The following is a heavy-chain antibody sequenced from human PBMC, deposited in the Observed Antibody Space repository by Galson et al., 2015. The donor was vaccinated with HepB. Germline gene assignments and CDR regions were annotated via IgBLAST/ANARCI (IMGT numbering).Heavy chain of an antibody. J-gene: IGHJ4*02. V-gene: IGHV4-39*01. D-gene: IGHD4-17*01. CDR1: GGSISSSNYY. CDR3: ARRPRSTVTVDY. Sequence: SETLYLTCTVSGGSISSSNYYWGWIRQPPGKGLEWIGSIYYSGSTYYNPSLKSRAIVSIDTSKNQFSLKLTSVTAADTAVYYCARRPRSTVTVDYWGQGTLVTVSS. CDR2: IYYSGST.